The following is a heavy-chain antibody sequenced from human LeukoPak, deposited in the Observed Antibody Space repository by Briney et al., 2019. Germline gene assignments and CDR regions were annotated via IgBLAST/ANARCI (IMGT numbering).Heavy chain of an antibody. J-gene: IGHJ3*02. CDR2: IYYSGST. CDR3: AGQWEDAFDI. V-gene: IGHV4-59*01. CDR1: GGSISSYY. Sequence: SETLSLTCTVSGGSISSYYWSWIRQPPGKGLEWIGYIYYSGSTNYNPSLKSRVTISVDTSKNQFSLKLSSVTAADTAVYYCAGQWEDAFDIWGQGTMVTVSS. D-gene: IGHD1-26*01.